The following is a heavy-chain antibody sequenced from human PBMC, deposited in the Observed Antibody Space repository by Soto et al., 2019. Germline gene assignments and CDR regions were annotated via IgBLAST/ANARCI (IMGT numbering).Heavy chain of an antibody. CDR2: LNGGTGQT. D-gene: IGHD1-1*01. CDR3: ARGKGMEENYFYYGFDI. CDR1: GYTFRTYG. V-gene: IGHV1-3*01. J-gene: IGHJ6*02. Sequence: QVQVVQSGAEVKKPGASVKVSCKASGYTFRTYGMHWVRQAPGQSLEWMGWLNGGTGQTRYSQRFQDRLIITRDTSARTGYMELSSLRSEDTAVYYCARGKGMEENYFYYGFDIWGQGTTVTVSS.